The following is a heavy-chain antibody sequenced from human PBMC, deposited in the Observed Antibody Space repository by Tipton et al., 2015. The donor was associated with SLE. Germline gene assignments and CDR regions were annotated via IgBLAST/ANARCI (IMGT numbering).Heavy chain of an antibody. CDR3: ATQMSPGLSQGLDY. V-gene: IGHV4-59*08. Sequence: TLSLTCTVSGGSISSYRWSWIRQPPGKGLEWIGYIYYSGSTNYNPSLKSRVTMSIDTSKNQFSLRLRSVTAADTAVYYCATQMSPGLSQGLDYWGPGTLVIVSS. J-gene: IGHJ4*02. CDR2: IYYSGST. CDR1: GGSISSYR.